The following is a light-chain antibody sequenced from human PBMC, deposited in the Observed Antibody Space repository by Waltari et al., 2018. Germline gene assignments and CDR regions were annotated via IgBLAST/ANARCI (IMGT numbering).Light chain of an antibody. CDR1: QSVSPW. V-gene: IGKV1-5*03. J-gene: IGKJ4*01. CDR3: QQYHSFSVT. CDR2: QEP. Sequence: DIQMTQSPSTLSASVGDTVTITCRASQSVSPWLAWYQQKPGKAPKLLIYQEPKLENGAPARFSGSGSGTEFTLTISSLQPDDFATYYCQQYHSFSVTFGGGTKVEIK.